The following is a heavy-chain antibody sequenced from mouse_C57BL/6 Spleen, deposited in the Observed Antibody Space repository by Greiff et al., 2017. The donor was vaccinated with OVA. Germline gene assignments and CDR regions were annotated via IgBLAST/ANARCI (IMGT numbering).Heavy chain of an antibody. Sequence: QVQLQQSGAELARPGASVKLSCSASGYTFTSYGISWVKQRTGQGLEWFGEIYPRSGNTYYNEKFKGKATLTADKSSSTAYMELRSLTSEDSAVYFCDYGSSYDAMDYWGQGTSVTVSS. J-gene: IGHJ4*01. CDR3: DYGSSYDAMDY. V-gene: IGHV1-81*01. D-gene: IGHD1-1*01. CDR2: IYPRSGNT. CDR1: GYTFTSYG.